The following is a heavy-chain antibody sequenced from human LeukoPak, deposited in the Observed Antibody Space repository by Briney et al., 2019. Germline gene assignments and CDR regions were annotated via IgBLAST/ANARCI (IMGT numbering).Heavy chain of an antibody. CDR2: ISWNSGSI. J-gene: IGHJ4*02. D-gene: IGHD3-10*01. CDR1: GFTFDDYA. V-gene: IGHV3-9*01. CDR3: ASNMVRGVGDY. Sequence: GGSLRLSCAASGFTFDDYAMHWVRQAPGKGLEWVSGISWNSGSIGYADSVKGRFTISRDNAKNSLYLQMNSLRAEDTALYYCASNMVRGVGDYWGQGTLVTVSS.